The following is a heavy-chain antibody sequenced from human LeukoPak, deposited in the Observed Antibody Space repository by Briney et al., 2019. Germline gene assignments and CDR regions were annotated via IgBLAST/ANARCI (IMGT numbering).Heavy chain of an antibody. CDR1: GGSISSSNW. CDR2: IYHSGST. J-gene: IGHJ6*02. V-gene: IGHV4-4*02. CDR3: ARDAYSSSWSGGDYYYGMDV. D-gene: IGHD6-13*01. Sequence: PSETLSLTCAVSGGSISSSNWWSWVRQPPGKGLEWIGEIYHSGSTNYNPSLKSRVTISVDTSKNQFSLKLSSVTAADTAVYYCARDAYSSSWSGGDYYYGMDVWGQGTTVTVSS.